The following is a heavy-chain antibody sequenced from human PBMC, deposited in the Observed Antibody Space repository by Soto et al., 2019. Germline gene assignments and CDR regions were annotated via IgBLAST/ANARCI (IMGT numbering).Heavy chain of an antibody. V-gene: IGHV3-74*01. Sequence: GGSLRLSCAGSGFTFSSYWMHWVRQAPGKGLVWVSRVNPDGSATKYADSVKGRFTVSRDNAKNTMSLQMYSLRGDDTAVYYCARVLKSSGWDNDVFDIWGQGAMVTVSS. D-gene: IGHD6-19*01. J-gene: IGHJ3*02. CDR3: ARVLKSSGWDNDVFDI. CDR2: VNPDGSAT. CDR1: GFTFSSYW.